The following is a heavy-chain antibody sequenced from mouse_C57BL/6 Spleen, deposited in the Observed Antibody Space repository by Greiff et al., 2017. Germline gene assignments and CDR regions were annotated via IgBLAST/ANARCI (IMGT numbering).Heavy chain of an antibody. CDR3: ARVGITYYFDY. CDR2: IDPADSYT. J-gene: IGHJ2*01. V-gene: IGHV1-69*01. CDR1: GYTFTSYW. Sequence: QVQLQQPGAELVMPGASVKLSCKASGYTFTSYWMHWVKQRPGQGLEWIGEIDPADSYTNYNQQFKGKSTLTVDKSSSTAYMQLSSLTSEDSAVYYCARVGITYYFDYWGQGTTLTVSS. D-gene: IGHD1-1*01.